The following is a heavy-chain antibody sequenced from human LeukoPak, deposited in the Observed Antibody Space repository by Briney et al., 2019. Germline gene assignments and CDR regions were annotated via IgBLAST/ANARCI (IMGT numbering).Heavy chain of an antibody. Sequence: GGSLRLSCAASGFTFSSYSMNWVRQAPEKGLEWVSCISSSDTYIYYADSVKGRFTISRDNAKNSLYLQMNSLKTEDTAVYFCTSQPYYDSSGLSLDYWGQGTLVTVSS. CDR2: ISSSDTYI. CDR3: TSQPYYDSSGLSLDY. J-gene: IGHJ4*02. CDR1: GFTFSSYS. V-gene: IGHV3-21*04. D-gene: IGHD3-22*01.